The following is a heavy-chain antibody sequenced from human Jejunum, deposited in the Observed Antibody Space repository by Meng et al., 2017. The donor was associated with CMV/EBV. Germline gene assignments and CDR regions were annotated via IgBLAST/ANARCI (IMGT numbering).Heavy chain of an antibody. Sequence: KASGDTFTDYYIHWVRQAPGQGLEWMGWLNPNTGGTVYAPNFQGRVTMTRYTSFSTAYLEMNSLTSDDTAVYYCARFIPAPQGGDYWGQGTLVSVSS. CDR1: GDTFTDYY. D-gene: IGHD6-6*01. CDR2: LNPNTGGT. CDR3: ARFIPAPQGGDY. J-gene: IGHJ4*02. V-gene: IGHV1-2*02.